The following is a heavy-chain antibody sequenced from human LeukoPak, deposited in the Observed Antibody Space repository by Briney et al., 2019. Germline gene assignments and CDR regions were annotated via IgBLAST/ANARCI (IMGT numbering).Heavy chain of an antibody. CDR3: ARQYSSGWYDGYFDY. Sequence: GESLQISCKGSGYSFIGYWIGWVRQTPGKGLEWMAIIYPGDSDTRYSPSFKGQVATSADRSISTAYLQWSSLKASDTAMYYCARQYSSGWYDGYFDYWGQGTLVTVSS. J-gene: IGHJ4*02. V-gene: IGHV5-51*01. CDR1: GYSFIGYW. D-gene: IGHD6-19*01. CDR2: IYPGDSDT.